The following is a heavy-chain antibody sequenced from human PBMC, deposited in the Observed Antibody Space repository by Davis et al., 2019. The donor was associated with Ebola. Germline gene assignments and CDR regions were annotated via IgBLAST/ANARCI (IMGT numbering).Heavy chain of an antibody. J-gene: IGHJ3*02. CDR2: IETGDSDT. CDR1: GNSNTSYW. Sequence: GESLKISCEGSGNSNTSYWIGWVRQTPGKGLEWMGMIETGDSDTRYSPSFRGQVTISADKSITTAYLKWSSLKASDTAMYYCASLRRTITGMDDAFDIWGQGTMVTVSS. D-gene: IGHD2-8*02. CDR3: ASLRRTITGMDDAFDI. V-gene: IGHV5-51*01.